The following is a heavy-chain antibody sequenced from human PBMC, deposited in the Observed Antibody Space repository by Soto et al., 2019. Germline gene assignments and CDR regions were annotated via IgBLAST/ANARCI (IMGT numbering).Heavy chain of an antibody. CDR2: INPNSGGT. CDR1: GYTFTGYS. V-gene: IGHV1-2*04. J-gene: IGHJ3*02. CDR3: ARLGIVGATLAFDI. D-gene: IGHD1-26*01. Sequence: SLKVSCKASGYTFTGYSMHWVRQAPGQGLEWMGWINPNSGGTNYAQKFQGWVTMTRDTSISTAYMELSRLRSDDTAVYYCARLGIVGATLAFDICGQGTMVTVSS.